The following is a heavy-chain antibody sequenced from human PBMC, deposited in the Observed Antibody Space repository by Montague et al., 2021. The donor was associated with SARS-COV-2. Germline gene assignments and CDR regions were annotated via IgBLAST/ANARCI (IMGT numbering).Heavy chain of an antibody. Sequence: SVKVSCKASGGTSSTYGVSWVRQAPGQGLEWMGRIIPILGTTNYAQRFQGRVTITADKYTSTAYMEMSSLTSADTAVYYCARDRVEYCSDGSCHGDRWFDPWGQGTLVTVSS. J-gene: IGHJ5*02. CDR3: ARDRVEYCSDGSCHGDRWFDP. V-gene: IGHV1-69*04. CDR2: IIPILGTT. D-gene: IGHD2-15*01. CDR1: GGTSSTYG.